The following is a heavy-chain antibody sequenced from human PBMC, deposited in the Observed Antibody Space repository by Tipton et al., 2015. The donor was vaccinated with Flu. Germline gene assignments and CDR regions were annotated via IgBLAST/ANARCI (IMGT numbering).Heavy chain of an antibody. V-gene: IGHV1-2*06. CDR2: TNPNSGGT. Sequence: QLVQSGAEVKKPGASVKVSCTASGYTFTGYYMHWVPQAPGQGLEWLGRTNPNSGGTNYAQKFQGRVTMTRDTSISTAYMELSRLRSDDTAVYYCARESYGDYKWGQGTLVTVSS. D-gene: IGHD4-17*01. J-gene: IGHJ4*02. CDR3: ARESYGDYK. CDR1: GYTFTGYY.